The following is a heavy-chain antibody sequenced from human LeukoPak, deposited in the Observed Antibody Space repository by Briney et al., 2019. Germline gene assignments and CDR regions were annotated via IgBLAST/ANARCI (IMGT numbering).Heavy chain of an antibody. CDR2: IYHSGST. V-gene: IGHV4-59*01. D-gene: IGHD6-13*01. CDR3: ATGYSSTWYYFDY. J-gene: IGHJ4*02. Sequence: SETLSLTCTVSGDSISSYYWSWIRQPPGKGLEWIGYIYHSGSTNCNPSLKSRVTISADTSKDQFSLKLASVTAAGTAVYYCATGYSSTWYYFDYWGQGTLVTVSS. CDR1: GDSISSYY.